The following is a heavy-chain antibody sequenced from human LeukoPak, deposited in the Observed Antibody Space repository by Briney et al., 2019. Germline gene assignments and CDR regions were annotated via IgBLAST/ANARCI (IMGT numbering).Heavy chain of an antibody. CDR2: IYYSGST. V-gene: IGHV4-31*03. J-gene: IGHJ4*02. D-gene: IGHD6-19*01. CDR1: GGSISSGGYY. Sequence: SETLSLTCTVSGGSISSGGYYWSWIRQHPGKGLEWIGYIYYSGSTYYNPSLKSRVTISVDTSKNQFSLKLSSVTAADTAVYYCARVQWLVPFDYWGQGTLVTVSS. CDR3: ARVQWLVPFDY.